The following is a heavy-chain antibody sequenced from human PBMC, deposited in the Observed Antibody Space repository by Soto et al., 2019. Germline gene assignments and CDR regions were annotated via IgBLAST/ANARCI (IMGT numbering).Heavy chain of an antibody. CDR3: ASCIRVCSSTCCYRWFDP. Sequence: SVKVSCKASGGTFSSYDISWVRQAPGQGLEWMGGIIPIFGTANYAQKFQGRVTITADESTSTASMELRSLRSEDTSEYYCASCIRVCSSTCCYRWFDPWGQGXLVTVHS. D-gene: IGHD2-2*01. J-gene: IGHJ5*02. V-gene: IGHV1-69*13. CDR1: GGTFSSYD. CDR2: IIPIFGTA.